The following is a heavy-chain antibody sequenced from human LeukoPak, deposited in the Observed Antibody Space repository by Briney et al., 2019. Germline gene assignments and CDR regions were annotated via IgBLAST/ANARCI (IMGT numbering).Heavy chain of an antibody. V-gene: IGHV1-18*01. CDR2: ISAYNGNT. Sequence: GASVKVSCKASGYTFTSYAMNWVRQAPGQGLEWMGWISAYNGNTNYAQKLQGRVTMTTDTSTSTAYMELRSLRSDDTAAYYCARETYSSGHDYWGQGTLVTVSS. CDR1: GYTFTSYA. CDR3: ARETYSSGHDY. J-gene: IGHJ4*02. D-gene: IGHD6-19*01.